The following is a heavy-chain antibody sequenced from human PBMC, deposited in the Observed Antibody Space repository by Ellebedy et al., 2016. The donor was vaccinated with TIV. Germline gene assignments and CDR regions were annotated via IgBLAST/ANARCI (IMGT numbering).Heavy chain of an antibody. CDR2: INQSGRT. V-gene: IGHV4-34*01. D-gene: IGHD6-19*01. J-gene: IGHJ4*02. CDR3: AEGRSGWYYFDY. Sequence: SETLSLTCSVFGYSITSGYSWGWIRQPPGKGLEWIGEINQSGRTNYNPSLDKGRVTISVDTSKNQFSLRLSSVTVADTAVYYCAEGRSGWYYFDYWGQGTPVTVSS. CDR1: GYSITSGYS.